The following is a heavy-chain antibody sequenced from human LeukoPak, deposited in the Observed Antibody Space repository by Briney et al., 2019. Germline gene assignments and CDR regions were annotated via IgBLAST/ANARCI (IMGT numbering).Heavy chain of an antibody. CDR1: GDSITSYY. D-gene: IGHD3-3*01. J-gene: IGHJ4*02. CDR2: ISPSGST. V-gene: IGHV4-4*08. CDR3: ARYPTIFQAQFDY. Sequence: SETLSLTCSVSGDSITSYYWSWIRQPPGKGLEWIGFISPSGSTKYNPSLKSQVTISLDTSKNQFSLKLTSVTAADTAVYYCARYPTIFQAQFDYWGQGTLVTVSS.